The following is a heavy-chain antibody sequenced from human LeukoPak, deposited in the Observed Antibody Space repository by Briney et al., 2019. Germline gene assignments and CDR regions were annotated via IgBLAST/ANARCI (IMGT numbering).Heavy chain of an antibody. V-gene: IGHV3-48*02. J-gene: IGHJ3*02. CDR1: GFTFSTYS. D-gene: IGHD3-22*01. Sequence: PGGSLRLSSAASGFTFSTYSMNWVRQAPGKGVEWVSYITSSSSTIYYADSVRGRFTISRDNAKNSLYLQMNSLRDEDTAVYYCARVDWMIGAFDIWGQGTMVTVSS. CDR2: ITSSSSTI. CDR3: ARVDWMIGAFDI.